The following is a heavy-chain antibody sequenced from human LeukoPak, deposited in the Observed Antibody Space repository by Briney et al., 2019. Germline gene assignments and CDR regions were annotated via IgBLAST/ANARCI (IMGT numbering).Heavy chain of an antibody. Sequence: GGSLRLSCAASGFTFSSYGMHWVRQAPDKGLEWVSGINWNGGSTGYADSVKGRFTISRDNAKNSLYLQMNSLRAEDTAVYYCAELGITMIGGVWGKGTTVTISS. CDR2: INWNGGST. CDR3: AELGITMIGGV. CDR1: GFTFSSYG. D-gene: IGHD3-10*02. J-gene: IGHJ6*04. V-gene: IGHV3-20*04.